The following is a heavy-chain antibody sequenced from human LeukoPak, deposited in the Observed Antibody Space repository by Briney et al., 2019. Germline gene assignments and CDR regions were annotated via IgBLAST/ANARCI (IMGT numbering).Heavy chain of an antibody. CDR1: GGSISSYY. V-gene: IGHV4-34*01. Sequence: TSETLSLTCTVSGGSISSYYWSWIRQPPGKGLEWIGEINHSGSTNYNPSLKSRVTISVDTSKNQFSLKLSSVTAADTAVYYCAGLAMYYYDSSGYYYAAGNPGFYWGQGTLVTVSS. J-gene: IGHJ4*02. CDR3: AGLAMYYYDSSGYYYAAGNPGFY. CDR2: INHSGST. D-gene: IGHD3-22*01.